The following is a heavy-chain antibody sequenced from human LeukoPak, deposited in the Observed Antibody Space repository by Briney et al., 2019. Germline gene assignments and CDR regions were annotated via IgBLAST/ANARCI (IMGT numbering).Heavy chain of an antibody. V-gene: IGHV3-23*01. D-gene: IGHD5-24*01. CDR1: GFTFSDSA. CDR2: ISFSGANT. Sequence: PGGSLRLSCAASGFTFSDSAMTWVRQAPGKGRDWVSLISFSGANTYYADSVKGRFTISRDNSKDTLFLQMNSLRAEDTAIYYCARDIQLSTWGLGTMVTVSS. J-gene: IGHJ3*01. CDR3: ARDIQLST.